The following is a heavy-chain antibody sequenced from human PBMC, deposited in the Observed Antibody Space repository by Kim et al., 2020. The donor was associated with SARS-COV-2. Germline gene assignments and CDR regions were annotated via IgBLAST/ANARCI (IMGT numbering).Heavy chain of an antibody. CDR3: ARESRLPQRNYYYYYGMDV. J-gene: IGHJ6*02. Sequence: SRVTRSVDTSKNQFSLKLSSVTAADTAVYYCARESRLPQRNYYYYYGMDVWGQGTTVTVSS. V-gene: IGHV4-30-2*04. D-gene: IGHD2-21*01.